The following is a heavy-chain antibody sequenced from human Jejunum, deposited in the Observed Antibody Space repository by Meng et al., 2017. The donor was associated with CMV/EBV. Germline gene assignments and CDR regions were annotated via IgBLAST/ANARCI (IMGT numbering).Heavy chain of an antibody. CDR2: IGWNSGSI. Sequence: FDFDDYAMHWVRQAPGKGLEWVSGIGWNSGSIVYADSVKGRFSISRDNAKNSLYLQMISLRPEDTGFYYCAKGRGPYDFWSGPDSWGQGTLVTVSS. CDR3: AKGRGPYDFWSGPDS. CDR1: FDFDDYA. J-gene: IGHJ4*02. V-gene: IGHV3-9*01. D-gene: IGHD3-3*01.